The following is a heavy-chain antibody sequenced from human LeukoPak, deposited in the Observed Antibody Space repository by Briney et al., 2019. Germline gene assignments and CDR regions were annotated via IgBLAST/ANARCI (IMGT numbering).Heavy chain of an antibody. CDR3: AKKDPGGIAVAGPFDY. J-gene: IGHJ4*02. D-gene: IGHD6-19*01. Sequence: PGRSLRLSCAASGFTFSSYAMHWVRQAPGKGLEWVAVISYDGSNKYYADSVKGRFTISRDNSKNTLYLQMNSLRAEDTAVYYCAKKDPGGIAVAGPFDYWGQGTLVTVSS. CDR2: ISYDGSNK. V-gene: IGHV3-30-3*02. CDR1: GFTFSSYA.